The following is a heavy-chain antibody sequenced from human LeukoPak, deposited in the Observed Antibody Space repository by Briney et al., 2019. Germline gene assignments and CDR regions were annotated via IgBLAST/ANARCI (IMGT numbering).Heavy chain of an antibody. CDR3: TTPQAAYSGHDGALFDY. Sequence: PGGSLRLSCAASGFTFSNAWMSWVRQAPGKGLEWVGRIRSKIDGGTTDYAAPVKGRFIISRDDSQNTLYLQMNSLKTEDTAVYYCTTPQAAYSGHDGALFDYWGQGTLVTVSS. V-gene: IGHV3-15*01. D-gene: IGHD1-26*01. CDR2: IRSKIDGGTT. J-gene: IGHJ4*02. CDR1: GFTFSNAW.